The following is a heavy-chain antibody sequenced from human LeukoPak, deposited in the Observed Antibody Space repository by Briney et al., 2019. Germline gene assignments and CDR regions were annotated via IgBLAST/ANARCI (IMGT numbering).Heavy chain of an antibody. V-gene: IGHV3-21*01. CDR3: ARQGAATGTDAFDI. D-gene: IGHD6-13*01. CDR1: GFIFRTYT. Sequence: PGGSLRLSCAASGFIFRTYTMNWVRQAPGKGLEWVSAISSSSNYIYYADSVRGRFTISRDNAKNSLYLQMNSLRAEDTAVYSCARQGAATGTDAFDIWGQGTVVTVSS. CDR2: ISSSSNYI. J-gene: IGHJ3*02.